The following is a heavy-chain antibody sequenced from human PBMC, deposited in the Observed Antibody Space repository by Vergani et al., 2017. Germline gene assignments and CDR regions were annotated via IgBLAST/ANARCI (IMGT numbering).Heavy chain of an antibody. CDR3: AKDLGLWFGELLAFDD. V-gene: IGHV3-23*01. Sequence: EVQLLESGGGLVQPGGSLRLSCAASGFTFSSYAMSWVRQAPGKGLEWVSAISGSGGSTYYADSVKGRFTISRDNSKNTLYLQMNSLRAEDTAVYYCAKDLGLWFGELLAFDDWGQGTLVTVSS. D-gene: IGHD3-10*01. CDR1: GFTFSSYA. J-gene: IGHJ4*02. CDR2: ISGSGGST.